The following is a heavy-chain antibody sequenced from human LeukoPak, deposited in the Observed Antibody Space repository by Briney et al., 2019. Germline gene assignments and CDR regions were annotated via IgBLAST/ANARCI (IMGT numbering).Heavy chain of an antibody. CDR1: GGSISSYY. J-gene: IGHJ5*02. CDR3: AKDMTAAAYNWFDP. D-gene: IGHD6-13*01. Sequence: SETLSLTCTVSGGSISSYYWSWIRQPAGKGLEWIGRIYTSGTTNYNPSLKSRVTMSVDTSKNQFSLKLSSVTAADTAIYYCAKDMTAAAYNWFDPWGRGTLVTVSS. CDR2: IYTSGTT. V-gene: IGHV4-4*07.